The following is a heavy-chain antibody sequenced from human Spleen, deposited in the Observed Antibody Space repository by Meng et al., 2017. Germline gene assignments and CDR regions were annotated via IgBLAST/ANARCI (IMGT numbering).Heavy chain of an antibody. J-gene: IGHJ4*02. CDR1: GYSFTAYY. D-gene: IGHD4-17*01. V-gene: IGHV1-2*06. CDR2: INPNSGDT. CDR3: AREGWKVGLGAYGDLGDY. Sequence: QVQLGRSGAEVQKPGDSVKVSCKPSGYSFTAYYIHWVRQAPGQGLEWLGHINPNSGDTLYAQKFQGRVSMTGDTSITTAYMELSRLRSDDTSVYYCAREGWKVGLGAYGDLGDYWGQGTLVTVSS.